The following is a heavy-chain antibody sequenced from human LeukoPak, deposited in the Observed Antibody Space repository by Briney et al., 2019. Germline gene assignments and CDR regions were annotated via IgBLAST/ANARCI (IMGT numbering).Heavy chain of an antibody. J-gene: IGHJ4*02. CDR1: GGSFSGYY. Sequence: SETLSLTCAVYGGSFSGYYWSWIRQPPGKGLEWIGEINHSGSTSYNPSLKSRVTISVDTSKNQFSLKLSSVTAADTAVYYCARVNYYDSSGYYYLYFDYWGQGTLVTVSS. V-gene: IGHV4-34*01. CDR3: ARVNYYDSSGYYYLYFDY. D-gene: IGHD3-22*01. CDR2: INHSGST.